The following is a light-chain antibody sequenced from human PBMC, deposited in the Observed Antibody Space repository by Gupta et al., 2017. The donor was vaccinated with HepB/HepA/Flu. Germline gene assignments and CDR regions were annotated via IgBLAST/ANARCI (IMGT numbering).Light chain of an antibody. Sequence: QSVLTQPPSVSAAPGQKVTISCSGSSSNIGQNFISWYQQLPGTAPKLLIYENIKRPSGIPDRFSGYKSGTSATLGITGLRTGEEADYYCGTRDNSLSAGVFGGGTKLTVL. CDR3: GTRDNSLSAGV. J-gene: IGLJ2*01. V-gene: IGLV1-51*02. CDR1: SSNIGQNF. CDR2: ENI.